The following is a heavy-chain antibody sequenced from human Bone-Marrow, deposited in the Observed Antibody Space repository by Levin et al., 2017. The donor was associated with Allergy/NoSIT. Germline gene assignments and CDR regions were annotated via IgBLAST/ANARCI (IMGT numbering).Heavy chain of an antibody. CDR3: ARERLDSFDS. CDR2: ISYSGST. J-gene: IGHJ4*02. D-gene: IGHD1-1*01. V-gene: IGHV4-31*03. Sequence: SQTLSLTCTVSGDSISSDDDYWSWIRQHPGKGLKWIGYISYSGSTYYNPSLKSRVTMSVDTSKGQFSLRLTSVTAADTAVYFCARERLDSFDSWGQGTLVTVSS. CDR1: GDSISSDDDY.